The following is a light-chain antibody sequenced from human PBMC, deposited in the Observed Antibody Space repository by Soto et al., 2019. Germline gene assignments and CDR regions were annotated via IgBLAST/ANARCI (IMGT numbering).Light chain of an antibody. CDR3: QQSYSLPYT. CDR1: QSVGSL. J-gene: IGKJ2*01. V-gene: IGKV1-39*01. Sequence: DIQMTQSPSSLSASVGDRVTITCRASQSVGSLLNWFQQRPGIAPKLLIYAASTLQSVAPSRFTGSRAVTDFTSNISSLQPEDFATNYSQQSYSLPYTFGQGTKLEI. CDR2: AAS.